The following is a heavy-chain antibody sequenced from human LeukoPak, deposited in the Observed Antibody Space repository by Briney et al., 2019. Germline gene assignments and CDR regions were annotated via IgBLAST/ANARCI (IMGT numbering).Heavy chain of an antibody. D-gene: IGHD1-26*01. CDR1: GFTFTTYA. CDR3: SRPRGGNYGALDY. CDR2: ISGSGGTT. J-gene: IGHJ4*02. Sequence: GGSLRLSCAASGFTFTTYAMSWVRQPPGKGLEWVSVISGSGGTTYYADSVKGRFTISRDNSKNTMYLHINTLRAEDTAIYYCSRPRGGNYGALDYWGQGTPVTVSS. V-gene: IGHV3-23*01.